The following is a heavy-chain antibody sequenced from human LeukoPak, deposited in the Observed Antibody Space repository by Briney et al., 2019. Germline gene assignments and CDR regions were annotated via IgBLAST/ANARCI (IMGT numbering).Heavy chain of an antibody. D-gene: IGHD2-8*01. J-gene: IGHJ6*02. CDR2: ISGGSRYT. Sequence: GGSLRLSCAASGFTFSDYYMSWIRQAPGKGLEWVSYISGGSRYTNYADSVKGRFTIPRDNAKNSLYLQMNSLRAEDTAVYYCARLVYGDYGMDVWGQGTTVTVSS. CDR1: GFTFSDYY. V-gene: IGHV3-11*03. CDR3: ARLVYGDYGMDV.